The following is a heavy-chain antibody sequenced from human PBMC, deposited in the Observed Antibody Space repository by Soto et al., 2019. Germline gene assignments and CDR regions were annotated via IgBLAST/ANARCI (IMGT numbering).Heavy chain of an antibody. CDR1: SLSSGGYY. V-gene: IGHV4-31*02. CDR3: ARDWGCSVWPT. CDR2: IYFTGTT. D-gene: IGHD6-19*01. Sequence: SLSSGGYYWSWIRQHPGKGLEWVGYIYFTGTTLYNPSLKSRLAISVDTSKNQFSLKLTSVTAADTAVYYCARDWGCSVWPTWGQGVLVTVSS. J-gene: IGHJ5*02.